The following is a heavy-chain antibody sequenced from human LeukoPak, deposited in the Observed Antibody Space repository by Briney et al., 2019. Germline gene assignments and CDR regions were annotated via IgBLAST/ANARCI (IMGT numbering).Heavy chain of an antibody. CDR3: ASITYSNRGGY. D-gene: IGHD4-11*01. CDR1: GGTFSSYA. Sequence: SVKVSCKASGGTFSSYAINWVRQAPGQGLEWMGGIIPIFGAANYAQKFQGRVTITADESTSTAYMELSSLRSEDTAVYYCASITYSNRGGYWGQGTLVTVSS. J-gene: IGHJ4*02. CDR2: IIPIFGAA. V-gene: IGHV1-69*13.